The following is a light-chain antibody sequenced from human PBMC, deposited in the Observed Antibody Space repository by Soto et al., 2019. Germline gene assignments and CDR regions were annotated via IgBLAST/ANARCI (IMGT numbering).Light chain of an antibody. V-gene: IGLV8-61*01. Sequence: QTVVTQEPSFSVSPGGTVTLTCGLSSGSVSISHYPSWYQQTPGQAPRTLIYSTNSRSSGVPDRFSGSILGNKAALTITGAQADDESDYFCLLYMGSAVWVFGGGTQLTVL. CDR3: LLYMGSAVWV. J-gene: IGLJ3*02. CDR2: STN. CDR1: SGSVSISHY.